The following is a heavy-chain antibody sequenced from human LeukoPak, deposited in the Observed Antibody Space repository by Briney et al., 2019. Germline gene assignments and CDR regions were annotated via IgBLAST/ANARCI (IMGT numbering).Heavy chain of an antibody. Sequence: PGGSLRLSCAASGFTFSSYEMNWVRQAPGKGLEWVSYISSSGSTIYYADSVKGRFTIPRDNAKNSLYLQMNSLRAEDTAVYYCARDRAYYYGSGSYSYYYYGMDVWGQGTTVTVSS. CDR3: ARDRAYYYGSGSYSYYYYGMDV. D-gene: IGHD3-10*01. CDR1: GFTFSSYE. CDR2: ISSSGSTI. V-gene: IGHV3-48*03. J-gene: IGHJ6*02.